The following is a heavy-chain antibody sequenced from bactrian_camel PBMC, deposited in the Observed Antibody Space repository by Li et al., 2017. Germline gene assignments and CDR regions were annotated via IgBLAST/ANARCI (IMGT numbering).Heavy chain of an antibody. D-gene: IGHD3*01. V-gene: IGHV3S40*01. CDR3: AAHSGTLCSDWTRYRT. CDR1: GFTFSNKA. Sequence: VQLVESGGGSVQAGGSLRLSCAASGFTFSNKAMSWVRQAPGKGLEWISDINNGGGRSTNYADSVKGRFTISRDSAKNTVFLEMYGLEPGDTGMYYCAAHSGTLCSDWTRYRTWGQGTQVTVS. CDR2: INNGGGRST. J-gene: IGHJ4*01.